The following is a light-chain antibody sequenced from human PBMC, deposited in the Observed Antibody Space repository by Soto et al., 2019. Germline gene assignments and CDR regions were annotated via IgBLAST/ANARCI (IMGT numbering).Light chain of an antibody. CDR1: QNINHY. CDR3: QQHYPFPQT. V-gene: IGKV1-39*01. J-gene: IGKJ1*01. CDR2: SAS. Sequence: EIELRQGPACLCGCVPDRVNITCLASQNINHYLNWYLQRPGQAPKRLIRSASTLQRGVPSRFIGSASRTHLTRTISCLHSAAFPPYYSQQHYPFPQTLAQGTQLDI.